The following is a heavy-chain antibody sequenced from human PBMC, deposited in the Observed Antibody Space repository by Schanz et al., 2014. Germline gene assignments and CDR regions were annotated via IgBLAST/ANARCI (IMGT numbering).Heavy chain of an antibody. D-gene: IGHD1-1*01. CDR1: GFTFSSYS. V-gene: IGHV3-21*01. CDR3: ARGRVLES. CDR2: ISTSGTYM. Sequence: EVHLVESGGGLVQPGGSLRLSCTASGFTFSSYSMNWVRQAPGKGLEWVSSISTSGTYMYIADSLKGRLTISRDNAKNSLFLQMNSLRPEDTAVYYCARGRVLESWGQGTLVTVSS. J-gene: IGHJ5*02.